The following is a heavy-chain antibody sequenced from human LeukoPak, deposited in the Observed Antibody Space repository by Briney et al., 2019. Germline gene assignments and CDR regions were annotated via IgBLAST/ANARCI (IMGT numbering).Heavy chain of an antibody. Sequence: GGSLRLSCAASGFTFSSYAMTWVRQAPGKGLEWVSAISGSGSSTYYADSVKGRFTSSRDNSKSTLYLQMSNRRAEDTAVYFCAKNRGTGLAFYDYWGQGTQVTVSS. CDR1: GFTFSSYA. V-gene: IGHV3-23*01. CDR3: AKNRGTGLAFYDY. CDR2: ISGSGSST. D-gene: IGHD1-1*01. J-gene: IGHJ4*02.